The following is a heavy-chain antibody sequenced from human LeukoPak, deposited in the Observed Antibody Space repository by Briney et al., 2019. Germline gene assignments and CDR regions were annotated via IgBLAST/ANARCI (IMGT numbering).Heavy chain of an antibody. CDR3: ARGGSSGYSHYYED. J-gene: IGHJ4*02. CDR1: GGSISSYY. CDR2: IYYSGST. Sequence: SETLSLTCTVSGGSISSYYWSWIRQPPGKGLEWIGYIYYSGSTNYNPSLKSRVTISVETSKNQFSLKLTSVTAGDTAVYYCARGGSSGYSHYYEDWGQGTLVTVSS. D-gene: IGHD3-22*01. V-gene: IGHV4-59*01.